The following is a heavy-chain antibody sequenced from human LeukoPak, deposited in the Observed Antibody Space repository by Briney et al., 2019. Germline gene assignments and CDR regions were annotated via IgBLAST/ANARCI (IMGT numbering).Heavy chain of an antibody. CDR1: GFTFSSYA. CDR3: AKVRGVGATQTFDY. J-gene: IGHJ4*02. CDR2: ISCIGGST. V-gene: IGHV3-23*01. D-gene: IGHD1-26*01. Sequence: GGSLRLSCAASGFTFSSYAMSWVRQAPGKGLEWVSSISCIGGSTYYADSVEGRLTISRYNSKKTLYLQRNSLRAENTAVYYCAKVRGVGATQTFDYWGQGTLVTVSS.